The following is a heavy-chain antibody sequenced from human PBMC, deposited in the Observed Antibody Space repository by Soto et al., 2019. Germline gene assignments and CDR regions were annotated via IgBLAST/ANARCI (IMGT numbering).Heavy chain of an antibody. D-gene: IGHD6-13*01. Sequence: SETLSLTCTGSGGSISSNYWTWIRQPPGKGLEWIGYVYNSGSTNYNPSLKSRVTISEDTSKSQFSLKVNSMTAADTAVYYCARYRREAVAGYTLDNWGQGILVT. CDR1: GGSISSNY. CDR2: VYNSGST. J-gene: IGHJ4*02. V-gene: IGHV4-59*01. CDR3: ARYRREAVAGYTLDN.